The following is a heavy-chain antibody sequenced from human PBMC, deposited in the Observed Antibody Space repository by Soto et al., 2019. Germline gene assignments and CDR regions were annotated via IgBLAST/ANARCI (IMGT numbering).Heavy chain of an antibody. CDR2: IIPIFGTA. D-gene: IGHD3-22*01. CDR1: GGTFSSYA. CDR3: ARGYYYDSSGYPPHAFDI. V-gene: IGHV1-69*13. J-gene: IGHJ3*02. Sequence: SVKVSCKASGGTFSSYAISWVRQAPGQGLEWMGGIIPIFGTANYAQKFQGRVTITADESTSTAYMELSSLRSEDTAVYYCARGYYYDSSGYPPHAFDIWGQGTMVTVS.